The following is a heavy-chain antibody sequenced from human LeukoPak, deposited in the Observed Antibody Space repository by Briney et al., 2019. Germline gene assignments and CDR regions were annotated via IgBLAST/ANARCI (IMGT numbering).Heavy chain of an antibody. J-gene: IGHJ4*02. Sequence: GGSLRLSCAASGFTFSSYSMNWVRQAPGKGLEWVSSISSSSSYIYYADSVKGRFTISRDNAENSLYLQMNSLRDEDTAVYYCARDLYSGSYNEDWWGQGTLVTVSS. D-gene: IGHD1-26*01. V-gene: IGHV3-21*01. CDR3: ARDLYSGSYNEDW. CDR1: GFTFSSYS. CDR2: ISSSSSYI.